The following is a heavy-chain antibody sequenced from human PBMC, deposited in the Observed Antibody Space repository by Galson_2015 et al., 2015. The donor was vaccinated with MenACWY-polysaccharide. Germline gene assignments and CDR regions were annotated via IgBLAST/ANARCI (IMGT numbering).Heavy chain of an antibody. J-gene: IGHJ6*02. D-gene: IGHD2-2*03. CDR2: IRSKAYGGTT. CDR1: GFTFGDYA. Sequence: SLRLSCAASGFTFGDYAMSWFRQAPGKGLGWVGFIRSKAYGGTTEYAASVKGRFTISRDDSKGIAYLQMNSLKTEDTAVYYCQAVDIVVVPAAIGGDAGGMDVWGQGTTVTVSS. V-gene: IGHV3-49*03. CDR3: QAVDIVVVPAAIGGDAGGMDV.